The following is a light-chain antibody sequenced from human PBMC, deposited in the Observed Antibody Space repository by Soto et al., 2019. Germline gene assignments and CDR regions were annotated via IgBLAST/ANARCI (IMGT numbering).Light chain of an antibody. Sequence: QSVLTQPASVSGSPGQSITISCTGTSSDVGNYKYVSWYQQHPGKAPKLMIYEVSNRPSGVSNRFSGSKSGNTASLTISGLQAEDETDYYCQSYDSSPSGYVFGTGTKVTVL. CDR2: EVS. CDR3: QSYDSSPSGYV. V-gene: IGLV2-14*01. J-gene: IGLJ1*01. CDR1: SSDVGNYKY.